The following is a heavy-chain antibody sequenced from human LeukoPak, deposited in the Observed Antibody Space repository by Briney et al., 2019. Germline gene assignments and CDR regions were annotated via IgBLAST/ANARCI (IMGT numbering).Heavy chain of an antibody. J-gene: IGHJ1*01. CDR3: ARQFYGSGSFSEYFQN. V-gene: IGHV1-69*05. Sequence: SVKVSCKASGGTFSSYAISWVRQAPGQGLEWMERIIPIFGTANYAQKFQGRVTITTDESTSTAYMELSSLRSEDTAVYYCARQFYGSGSFSEYFQNWGQGTLVTVSS. D-gene: IGHD3-10*01. CDR2: IIPIFGTA. CDR1: GGTFSSYA.